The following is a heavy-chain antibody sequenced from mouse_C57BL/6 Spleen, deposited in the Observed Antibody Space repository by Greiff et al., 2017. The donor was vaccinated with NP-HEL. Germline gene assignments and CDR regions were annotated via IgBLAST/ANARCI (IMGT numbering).Heavy chain of an antibody. CDR2: ISDGGSYT. J-gene: IGHJ4*01. CDR1: GFTFSSYA. CDR3: ARVLIYYDYDGAMDY. D-gene: IGHD2-4*01. V-gene: IGHV5-4*01. Sequence: EVQVVESGGGLVKPGGSLKLSCAASGFTFSSYAMSWVRQTPEKRLEWVATISDGGSYTYYPDNVKGRFTISRANAKNNLYLQMSHLKSEDTAMYYCARVLIYYDYDGAMDYWGQGTSVTVSS.